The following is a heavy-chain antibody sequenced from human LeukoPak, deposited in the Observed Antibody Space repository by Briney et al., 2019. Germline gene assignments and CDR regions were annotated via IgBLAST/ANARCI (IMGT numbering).Heavy chain of an antibody. CDR1: GGSISSYY. CDR2: IYTSGST. V-gene: IGHV4-4*09. D-gene: IGHD6-6*01. J-gene: IGHJ6*03. CDR3: ARRSHYYYHYMDV. Sequence: PSETLSLTCTVSGGSISSYYWSWIRQPPGKGLEWIGYIYTSGSTNYNPSLKSRVTISVDTSKNQFSLKLSSVTAADTAVYYCARRSHYYYHYMDVWGKGTTVTVSS.